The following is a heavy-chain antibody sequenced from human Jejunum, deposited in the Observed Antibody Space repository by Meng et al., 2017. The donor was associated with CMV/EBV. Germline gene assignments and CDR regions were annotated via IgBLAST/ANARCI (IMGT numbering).Heavy chain of an antibody. J-gene: IGHJ6*03. Sequence: TIPRHASTWVRPATGQGLEWMGWMNPNSGDTGYAQKFQGRVTMTKNTSISTAYMELSSLKSEDTAVYYCARLSGGSGGGLYYYMDVWGKGTTVTVSS. V-gene: IGHV1-8*01. CDR3: ARLSGGSGGGLYYYMDV. CDR1: TIPRHA. D-gene: IGHD2-15*01. CDR2: MNPNSGDT.